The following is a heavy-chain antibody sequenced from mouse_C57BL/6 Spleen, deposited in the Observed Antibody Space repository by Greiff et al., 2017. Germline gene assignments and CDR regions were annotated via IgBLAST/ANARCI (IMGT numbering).Heavy chain of an antibody. CDR3: TRNNYDGGWYFDV. V-gene: IGHV5-9-1*02. Sequence: EVKLVESGEGLVKPGGSLKLSCAASGFTFSSYAMSWVRQTPEKRLEWVAYISSGGDYIYYAGTVKGRFTISRDNARNTLYLQMSSLKSEDTAMYYCTRNNYDGGWYFDVWGTGTTVTVSS. CDR1: GFTFSSYA. CDR2: ISSGGDYI. D-gene: IGHD2-3*01. J-gene: IGHJ1*03.